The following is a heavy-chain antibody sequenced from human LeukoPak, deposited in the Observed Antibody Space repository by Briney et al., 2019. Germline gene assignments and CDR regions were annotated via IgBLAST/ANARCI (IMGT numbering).Heavy chain of an antibody. CDR3: ARALPAVAGFDDY. V-gene: IGHV4-61*02. CDR2: IYTSGST. D-gene: IGHD6-19*01. Sequence: PSETLSLTCTVSGGSISSGSYYWSWIRQPAGKGLEWIVRIYTSGSTNYNPSLKSRVTISVDTSKNQFSLKLSSVTAADTAVYYCARALPAVAGFDDYWGQGTLVTVSS. J-gene: IGHJ4*02. CDR1: GGSISSGSYY.